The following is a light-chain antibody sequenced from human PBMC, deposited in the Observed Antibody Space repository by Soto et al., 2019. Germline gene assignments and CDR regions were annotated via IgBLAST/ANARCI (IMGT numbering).Light chain of an antibody. CDR1: QTINNF. Sequence: EIVLTQSPATLSLSPGERATLSCRASQTINNFLAWYQQKPGKAPRLLIYDASNRATDIPARFSGSGSGTDFTLTISSLEPEYFAVYYCQQRRNWPLTFGGGTNVEIK. V-gene: IGKV3-11*01. CDR2: DAS. CDR3: QQRRNWPLT. J-gene: IGKJ4*01.